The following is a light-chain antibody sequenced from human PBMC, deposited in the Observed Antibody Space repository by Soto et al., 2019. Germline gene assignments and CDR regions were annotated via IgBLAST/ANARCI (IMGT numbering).Light chain of an antibody. Sequence: EIMMTPSPSTLSVSPGERATLSCRASQSVSSNLAWYQQKPGQAPRLLIYGASTRATGIPARFSGSGSGTEFTLTISSLQSEDFAVYYCQQYNNWLITFGQGTRLEIK. CDR1: QSVSSN. CDR3: QQYNNWLIT. J-gene: IGKJ5*01. CDR2: GAS. V-gene: IGKV3-15*01.